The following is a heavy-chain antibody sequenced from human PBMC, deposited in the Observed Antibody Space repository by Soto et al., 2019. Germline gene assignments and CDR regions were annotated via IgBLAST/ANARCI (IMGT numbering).Heavy chain of an antibody. J-gene: IGHJ4*01. Sequence: SRTLSLTCAITGDSVSSNIAGWSWVRQSPSRGLEWLGRTYYRSKWYYEYAVSVRGRITINPDTSKNQYSLQLNSVTPEDTAVYFCARGEQYSGRIFDYWGQGTLVTVSS. V-gene: IGHV6-1*01. D-gene: IGHD5-12*01. CDR1: GDSVSSNIAG. CDR2: TYYRSKWYY. CDR3: ARGEQYSGRIFDY.